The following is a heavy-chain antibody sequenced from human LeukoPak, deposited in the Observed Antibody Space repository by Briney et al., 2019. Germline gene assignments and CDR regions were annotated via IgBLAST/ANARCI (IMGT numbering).Heavy chain of an antibody. CDR3: ARGLGSSNYYYYYGMDV. V-gene: IGHV4-31*03. J-gene: IGHJ6*02. CDR2: IYYSGST. Sequence: SETLSLTCTVSGGPISSGGYYWSWIRQHPGKGLEWIGYIYYSGSTYYNPSLKSRVTISVDTSKNQFSLKLSSVTAADTAVYYCARGLGSSNYYYYYGMDVWGQGTTVTVSS. CDR1: GGPISSGGYY. D-gene: IGHD3-16*01.